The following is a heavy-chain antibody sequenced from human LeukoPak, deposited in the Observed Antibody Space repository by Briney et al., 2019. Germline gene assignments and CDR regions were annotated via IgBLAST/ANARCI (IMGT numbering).Heavy chain of an antibody. CDR2: ISSSGGTI. D-gene: IGHD3-10*02. CDR3: ARGVLNPQLFGY. Sequence: GGSLRLSCAASGFTLSDYYMSWIRQAPGKGLEWASYISSSGGTIYYADSVKGRFTISRDNAKKSLYLQMNSLRAEDTAVYYCARGVLNPQLFGYWGQGTLVTVSP. J-gene: IGHJ4*02. V-gene: IGHV3-11*04. CDR1: GFTLSDYY.